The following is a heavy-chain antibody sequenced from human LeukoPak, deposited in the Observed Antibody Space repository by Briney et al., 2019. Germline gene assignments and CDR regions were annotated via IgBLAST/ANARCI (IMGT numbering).Heavy chain of an antibody. Sequence: GGSLRLSCAASGFTFSSFGMNWVRQTPWKGLEWVSSISGGGASTYYAASVKGRFTISRDNSKNTLYLQMNSLRAEDTAVYYCAREARRDGYNLDYWGQGTLVTVSS. CDR3: AREARRDGYNLDY. V-gene: IGHV3-23*01. CDR2: ISGGGAST. J-gene: IGHJ4*02. D-gene: IGHD5-24*01. CDR1: GFTFSSFG.